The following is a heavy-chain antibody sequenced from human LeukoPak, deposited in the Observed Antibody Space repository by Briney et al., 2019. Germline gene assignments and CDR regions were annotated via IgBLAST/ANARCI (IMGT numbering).Heavy chain of an antibody. CDR1: GGSISSSSYH. CDR2: IYNSGST. Sequence: PSETLSLTCNVSGGSISSSSYHWGWIRQPPEKGLEWIGNIYNSGSTYYNPSHKSRVTISVDTSKKQFSLKLSSVTAADTAIYYCATYSSSWSCFDYWGQGTLVTVSS. J-gene: IGHJ4*02. CDR3: ATYSSSWSCFDY. D-gene: IGHD6-13*01. V-gene: IGHV4-39*01.